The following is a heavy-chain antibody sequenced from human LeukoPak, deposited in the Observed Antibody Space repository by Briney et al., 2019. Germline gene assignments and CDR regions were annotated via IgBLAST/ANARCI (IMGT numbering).Heavy chain of an antibody. CDR2: IYYSGST. V-gene: IGHV4-39*07. CDR3: ARLHYYYGSGSYYKPYNWFDP. D-gene: IGHD3-10*01. Sequence: PSETLSLTCTVSDGSISTSDYYWGWIRQPPGKGLEWIGSIYYSGSTYYNPSLRSRVTISVDTSKNQFSLKLSSVTAADTAVYYCARLHYYYGSGSYYKPYNWFDPWGQGTLVTVSS. CDR1: DGSISTSDYY. J-gene: IGHJ5*02.